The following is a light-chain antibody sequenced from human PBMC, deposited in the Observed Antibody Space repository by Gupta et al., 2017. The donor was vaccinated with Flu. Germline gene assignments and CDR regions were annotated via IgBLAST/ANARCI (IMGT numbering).Light chain of an antibody. J-gene: IGKJ2*01. Sequence: EIVMTQSPLSLSVTPGEPAYISCRSSQSLLDSNGYNYVGWYLQKPGQSPQVLIYLGSNRASGVPDRFSGSGSGTDFTLKISRVEAEDVGVYYCMQALQTSYTFGQGTKVEIK. V-gene: IGKV2-28*01. CDR1: QSLLDSNGYNY. CDR3: MQALQTSYT. CDR2: LGS.